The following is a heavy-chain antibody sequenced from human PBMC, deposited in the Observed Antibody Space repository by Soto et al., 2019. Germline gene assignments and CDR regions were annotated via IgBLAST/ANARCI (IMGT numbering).Heavy chain of an antibody. J-gene: IGHJ4*02. D-gene: IGHD1-26*01. V-gene: IGHV3-33*01. CDR1: GFNISTYG. Sequence: PGGSLRLSCEASGFNISTYGMHWVRQAPGKGLQWLAFIWYDGSNQHYAASVKGRLTIARDNSKNTLYLQMTNLRADDTAVYHCAGAISSVTYYDSIGYWGRGTLVTVSS. CDR3: AGAISSVTYYDSIGY. CDR2: IWYDGSNQ.